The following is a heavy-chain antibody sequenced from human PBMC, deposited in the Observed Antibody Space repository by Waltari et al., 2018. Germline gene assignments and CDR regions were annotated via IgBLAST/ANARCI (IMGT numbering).Heavy chain of an antibody. Sequence: EVQLVESGGGLVQPGGSLRLSWAASGFTFRSYRMIWVRQVPGKGLEWVANIKQDGSEKYYVDSVKGRFTISRDNAKNSLYLQMNSLRAEDTAVYYCARVKWELDAFDIWGQGTMVTVSS. CDR1: GFTFRSYR. V-gene: IGHV3-7*01. CDR3: ARVKWELDAFDI. J-gene: IGHJ3*02. CDR2: IKQDGSEK. D-gene: IGHD1-26*01.